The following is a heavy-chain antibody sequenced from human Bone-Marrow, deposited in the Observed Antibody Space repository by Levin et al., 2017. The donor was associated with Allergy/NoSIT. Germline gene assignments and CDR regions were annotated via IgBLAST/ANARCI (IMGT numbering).Heavy chain of an antibody. CDR1: GFAFSDYN. J-gene: IGHJ4*02. D-gene: IGHD3-9*01. V-gene: IGHV3-48*01. CDR3: VKGGFYDSYFES. CDR2: ISSTSRSI. Sequence: GGSLRLSCVASGFAFSDYNMNWVRQAPGKGLEWISYISSTSRSIYYADSVKGRFTTTRDNAAGSMFLHMRSLRADDTAVYDCVKGGFYDSYFESWGQGTLVTASP.